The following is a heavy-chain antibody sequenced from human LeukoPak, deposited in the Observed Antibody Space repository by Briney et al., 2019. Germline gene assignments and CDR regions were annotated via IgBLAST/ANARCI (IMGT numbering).Heavy chain of an antibody. CDR1: GYAFTRHY. CDR3: ARDLDILTGYYKPNNWFDP. CDR2: INPSGSST. J-gene: IGHJ5*02. D-gene: IGHD3-9*01. Sequence: ASVKVSCKASGYAFTRHYMHWVRQAPGQGLEWMGLINPSGSSTIYAQKFQGRVTMTRDMSTSTDYMELSSLRSEDTAVYYCARDLDILTGYYKPNNWFDPWGQGTLVTVSS. V-gene: IGHV1-46*01.